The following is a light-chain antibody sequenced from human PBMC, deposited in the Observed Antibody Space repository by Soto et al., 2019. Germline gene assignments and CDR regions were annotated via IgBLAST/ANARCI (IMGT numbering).Light chain of an antibody. V-gene: IGKV3-11*01. CDR2: DTF. J-gene: IGKJ5*01. CDR3: QQRARWPMP. Sequence: EVVLTQSPATLSMSPGERVTLSYRASQSVSTFVAWYQHKPGQAPRPVIYDTFKRAPGVPDRFSGGGSGTDFSLTISSLEPEDFAVYYCQQRARWPMPFGQGTRLELK. CDR1: QSVSTF.